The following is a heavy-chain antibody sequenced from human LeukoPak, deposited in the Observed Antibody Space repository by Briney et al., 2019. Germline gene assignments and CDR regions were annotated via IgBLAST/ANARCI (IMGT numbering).Heavy chain of an antibody. D-gene: IGHD4-17*01. CDR3: ASQDYGDLDF. CDR2: IYHSGNT. CDR1: GGSINSGDYY. J-gene: IGHJ4*02. V-gene: IGHV4-30-4*01. Sequence: SETLSLTCTVSGGSINSGDYYWAWIRQSPGKGLEWIGNIYHSGNTYYKPSLKNRITMSLDTSKNQVSLTLRSITAADTAIYYCASQDYGDLDFWGQGILVSVSS.